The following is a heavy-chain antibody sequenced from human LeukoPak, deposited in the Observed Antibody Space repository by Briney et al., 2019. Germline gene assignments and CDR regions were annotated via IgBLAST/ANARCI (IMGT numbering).Heavy chain of an antibody. J-gene: IGHJ6*03. D-gene: IGHD2-15*01. Sequence: GGSLRLSCAASGFTFSSYWMSWVRQAPGKGLEWVADIKQDGSEKYYVDSVKSRFTISRDNAKNTLYLQMNSLRAEDTAVYYCAKEGSSGRNYYYYYMDVWGKGTTATVSS. V-gene: IGHV3-7*01. CDR1: GFTFSSYW. CDR2: IKQDGSEK. CDR3: AKEGSSGRNYYYYYMDV.